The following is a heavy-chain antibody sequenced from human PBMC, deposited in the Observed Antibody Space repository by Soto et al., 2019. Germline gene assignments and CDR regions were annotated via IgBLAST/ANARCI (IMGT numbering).Heavy chain of an antibody. Sequence: QVQLVESGGGVVQPGRSLRLSCAASGFTFSSYGMHWVRQAPGKGLEWVAVIWYDGGNKYYADSVKGRFTISRDNSKNTLYLQMNSLRAEDTAVYYCARWYSSSWYYYYYGMDVWGQGTTVTVSS. CDR3: ARWYSSSWYYYYYGMDV. V-gene: IGHV3-33*01. CDR1: GFTFSSYG. D-gene: IGHD6-13*01. J-gene: IGHJ6*02. CDR2: IWYDGGNK.